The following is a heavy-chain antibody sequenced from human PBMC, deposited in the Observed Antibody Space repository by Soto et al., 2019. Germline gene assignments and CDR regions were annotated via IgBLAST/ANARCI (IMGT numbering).Heavy chain of an antibody. CDR3: ARNMDYYYGPGSGNGHGV. D-gene: IGHD3-10*01. CDR1: GYTFTAYY. J-gene: IGHJ6*02. V-gene: IGHV1-2*02. CDR2: INPKFGDT. Sequence: QVQLVQSGAEVKEPGDSVRVSCEASGYTFTAYYIHWVRQAPGQGLAWMGWINPKFGDTTYAQDFQGRLTLTRDMSISTVYMDLSRLTSDDTAIYYCARNMDYYYGPGSGNGHGVWGQGTTVNVFS.